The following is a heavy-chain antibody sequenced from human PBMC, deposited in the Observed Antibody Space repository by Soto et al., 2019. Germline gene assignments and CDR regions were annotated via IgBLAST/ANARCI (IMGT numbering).Heavy chain of an antibody. Sequence: EVQLVESGGGLIQPGGSLRLSCAASGFTVSSNYMSWVRQAPGKGLEWVSVIYSGGSTYYADSVKGRFTISRDNSKNTLYLQMNSLRAEDTAVYYCASQSIVGATHPPAFDIWGQGTMVTVSS. D-gene: IGHD1-26*01. CDR2: IYSGGST. CDR1: GFTVSSNY. J-gene: IGHJ3*02. V-gene: IGHV3-53*01. CDR3: ASQSIVGATHPPAFDI.